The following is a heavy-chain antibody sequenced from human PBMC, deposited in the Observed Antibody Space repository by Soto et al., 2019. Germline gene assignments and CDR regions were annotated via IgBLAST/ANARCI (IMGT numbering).Heavy chain of an antibody. Sequence: QVQLVQSGAEVKKPGSSVKVSCKASGGTFSTYTITWVRQAPGQGLEWMGRIIPIIGIINYAQKFQGRVTISAEQFTGXXYMELTGLRSDDTAVYYCAGDPDSHYNDSHASSYPWGQGTLVTVSS. CDR1: GGTFSTYT. CDR2: IIPIIGII. CDR3: AGDPDSHYNDSHASSYP. V-gene: IGHV1-69*08. D-gene: IGHD4-4*01. J-gene: IGHJ5*02.